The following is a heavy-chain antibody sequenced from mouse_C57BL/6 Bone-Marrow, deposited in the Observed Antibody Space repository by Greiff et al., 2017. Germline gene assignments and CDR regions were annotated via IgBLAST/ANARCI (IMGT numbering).Heavy chain of an antibody. J-gene: IGHJ1*03. CDR2: IRYDGSN. CDR3: ARDRGDYYGSSYYWYFDV. Sequence: EVQLQQSGPGLVKPSQSLSLTCSVTGYSITSGYFWNLIRQFPGNQLEWMGYIRYDGSNNYNPSLKNRIPITRDTSKNQFFLKLNSVTTEDTATYYWARDRGDYYGSSYYWYFDVWGTGTTVTVAS. CDR1: GYSITSGYF. D-gene: IGHD1-1*01. V-gene: IGHV3-6*01.